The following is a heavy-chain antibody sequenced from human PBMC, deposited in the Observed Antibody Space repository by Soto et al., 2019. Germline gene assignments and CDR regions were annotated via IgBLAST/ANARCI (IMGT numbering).Heavy chain of an antibody. CDR2: FDPEDTET. CDR1: GYTLSELS. J-gene: IGHJ4*02. CDR3: ATDPLGWARY. V-gene: IGHV1-24*01. D-gene: IGHD1-26*01. Sequence: VASVQVSCKVSGYTLSELSIHWVRQAPGKGLEWMGGFDPEDTETIYAQKFQGRVTMTEDTSTDTAYMELSSLKPDDTAVYFCATDPLGWARYWGQGTRVTFSS.